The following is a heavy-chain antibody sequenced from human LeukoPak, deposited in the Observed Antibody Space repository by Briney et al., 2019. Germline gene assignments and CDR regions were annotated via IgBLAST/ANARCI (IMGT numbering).Heavy chain of an antibody. D-gene: IGHD5-18*01. Sequence: SVKVSCKASGGTFSSYAISWVRQAPGQGLEWMGGIIPIFGAANYAQKFQGRVTITADESTSTAYMELSSLRSEDTAVYYCARGPLTRGYSYGVFDYWGQGTPVTVSS. V-gene: IGHV1-69*13. CDR3: ARGPLTRGYSYGVFDY. J-gene: IGHJ4*02. CDR1: GGTFSSYA. CDR2: IIPIFGAA.